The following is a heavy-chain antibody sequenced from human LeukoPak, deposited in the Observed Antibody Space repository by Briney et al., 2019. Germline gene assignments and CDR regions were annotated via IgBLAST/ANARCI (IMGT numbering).Heavy chain of an antibody. D-gene: IGHD4-17*01. CDR3: ARGANSLDYGDYGGDFDY. Sequence: GGSLRLSCAASGFTFSSYGMHWVRQAPGKGREWGAVIWYDGSNKYYADSVKGRFTISRDNSKNTLYLQMNSLRAEDTAVYYCARGANSLDYGDYGGDFDYWGQGTLVTVSS. CDR1: GFTFSSYG. CDR2: IWYDGSNK. V-gene: IGHV3-33*01. J-gene: IGHJ4*02.